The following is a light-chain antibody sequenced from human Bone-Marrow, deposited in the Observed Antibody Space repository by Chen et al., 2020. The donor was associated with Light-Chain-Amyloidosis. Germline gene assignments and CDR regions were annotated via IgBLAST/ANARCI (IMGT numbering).Light chain of an antibody. CDR1: QSVTTY. V-gene: IGKV3-11*01. CDR2: DAS. Sequence: EIVLTQSPATLSLSPGERATLSCRASQSVTTYLAWYQQKPGQAPRLLIYDASNGASGIPARVSGSGYGTDFTLTISGLEPEDFAVYYCQQRSNWPPTSVGGTKVEIK. J-gene: IGKJ4*01. CDR3: QQRSNWPPT.